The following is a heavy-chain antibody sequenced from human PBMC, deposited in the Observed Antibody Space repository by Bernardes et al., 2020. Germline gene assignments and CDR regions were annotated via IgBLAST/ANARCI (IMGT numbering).Heavy chain of an antibody. CDR3: ARGGYSSGWYAFDI. J-gene: IGHJ3*02. V-gene: IGHV3-72*01. CDR1: GFTFSDHY. Sequence: GGSLRLSCAASGFTFSDHYMDWVRQAPGKGLEWVGRTRNKANSYTTEYAASVKGRFTISRDDSKNSLYLQMNSLKTEDTAVYYCARGGYSSGWYAFDIWGQGTMVTVSS. D-gene: IGHD6-19*01. CDR2: TRNKANSYTT.